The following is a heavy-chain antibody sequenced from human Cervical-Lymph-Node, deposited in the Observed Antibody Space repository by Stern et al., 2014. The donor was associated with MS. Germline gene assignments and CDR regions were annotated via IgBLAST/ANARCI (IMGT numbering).Heavy chain of an antibody. CDR3: AHDLGY. V-gene: IGHV2-5*02. Sequence: QVTLRESGPTLVKPTQTLTLTCTLSGVSLNISGVGVGWIRHPPGKALEWLALIYWDDEKHYSPSLKSRLTITKDTSKNQVVLTMTNMAPVDTATYYCAHDLGYWGQGTLVTVSS. CDR2: IYWDDEK. CDR1: GVSLNISGVG. J-gene: IGHJ4*02.